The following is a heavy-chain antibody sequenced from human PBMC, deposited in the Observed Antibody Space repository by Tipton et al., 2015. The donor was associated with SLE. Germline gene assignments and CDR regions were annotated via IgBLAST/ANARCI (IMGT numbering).Heavy chain of an antibody. CDR1: GGSISSYY. Sequence: TLSLTCTVSGGSISSYYWCWIRQPPGKGLEWIGYIYYSGSTNYNPSLKSRVTISVDTSKNQFSLKLSSVTAADTAVYYCARSGQYYYALNVWGQGTTVTVSS. D-gene: IGHD6-25*01. J-gene: IGHJ6*02. CDR3: ARSGQYYYALNV. CDR2: IYYSGST. V-gene: IGHV4-59*01.